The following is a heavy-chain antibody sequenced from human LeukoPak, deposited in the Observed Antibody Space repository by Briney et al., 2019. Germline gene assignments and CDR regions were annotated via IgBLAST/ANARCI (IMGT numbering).Heavy chain of an antibody. CDR3: ARDRSGSYPEYYFDY. D-gene: IGHD1-26*01. J-gene: IGHJ4*02. V-gene: IGHV4-59*01. CDR2: IYYSGST. Sequence: SETLSLTCTVSGGSISSYYWSWIRQPPGKGLEWIGYIYYSGSTNYNPSLKSRVTISVDTSKNQFSLKLSSVTAADTAVYYCARDRSGSYPEYYFDYWGQGTLVTVSS. CDR1: GGSISSYY.